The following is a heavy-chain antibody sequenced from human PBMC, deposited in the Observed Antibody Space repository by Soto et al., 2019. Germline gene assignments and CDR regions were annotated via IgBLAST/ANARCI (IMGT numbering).Heavy chain of an antibody. CDR1: GYTFTGYY. CDR3: ARDPNPVQLERPLYNWFDP. J-gene: IGHJ5*02. D-gene: IGHD1-1*01. Sequence: ASVKVSCKASGYTFTGYYMHWVRQAPGQGLEWMGWINPNSGGTNYAQKFQGWVTMTRDTSISTAYLELSRLRSDDTAVYYCARDPNPVQLERPLYNWFDPWSQGTLVTVSS. V-gene: IGHV1-2*04. CDR2: INPNSGGT.